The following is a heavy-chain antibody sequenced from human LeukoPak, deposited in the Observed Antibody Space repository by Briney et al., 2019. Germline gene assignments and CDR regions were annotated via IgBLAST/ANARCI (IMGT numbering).Heavy chain of an antibody. CDR1: GYSISSGYY. V-gene: IGHV4-38-2*02. J-gene: IGHJ4*02. Sequence: PSETLSLTCTVAGYSISSGYYWGWLRQSPGKGLEWIGYFYNSGRSTYNPSLKSRVTISADTSKNHFSLKLNSVTTADTAVYYCTRGAGWLIDYWGQGILVTVSS. CDR2: FYNSGRS. CDR3: TRGAGWLIDY. D-gene: IGHD3-16*01.